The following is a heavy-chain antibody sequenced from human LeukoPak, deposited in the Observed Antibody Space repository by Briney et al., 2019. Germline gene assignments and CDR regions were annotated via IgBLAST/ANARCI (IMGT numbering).Heavy chain of an antibody. V-gene: IGHV3-33*01. J-gene: IGHJ4*02. CDR3: AREMSGYEGSFDY. CDR1: GFTFSSYG. D-gene: IGHD5-12*01. CDR2: IWYDGSNK. Sequence: GRSLRLSCAASGFTFSSYGMHWVRQAPGKGLEWVAVIWYDGSNKYYADSVKGRFTISRDNSKNTLYLQMNSLRAEDTAVYYCAREMSGYEGSFDYWGQGTLVTVSS.